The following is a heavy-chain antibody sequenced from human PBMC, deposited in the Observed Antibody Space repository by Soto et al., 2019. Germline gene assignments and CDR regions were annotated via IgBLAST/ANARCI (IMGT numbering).Heavy chain of an antibody. D-gene: IGHD5-18*01. V-gene: IGHV3-23*01. CDR3: ATQRGYSYGLNWYFDL. CDR1: GFTFSSYA. CDR2: ISGSGKST. Sequence: GGSLRLSCAASGFTFSSYAMSWVRQAPGKGLEWVSGISGSGKSTYYADYVKGRFTMSRDNSKNTVYLQMSRLRAEDTAVYYCATQRGYSYGLNWYFDLWGRGTLVTVSS. J-gene: IGHJ2*01.